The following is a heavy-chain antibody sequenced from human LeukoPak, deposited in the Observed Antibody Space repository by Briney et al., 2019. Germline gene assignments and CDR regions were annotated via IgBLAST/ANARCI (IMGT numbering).Heavy chain of an antibody. D-gene: IGHD2/OR15-2a*01. CDR1: GGSFSGYY. CDR3: ARVGDYFGFFDY. J-gene: IGHJ4*02. V-gene: IGHV4-34*01. CDR2: IYHSGST. Sequence: SETLSLTCAVYGGSFSGYYWSWIRQPPGKGLEWIGSIYHSGSTYYNPSLKSRVTISVDTSKNQFSLKLSSVTAADTAVYYCARVGDYFGFFDYWGQGTLVTVSS.